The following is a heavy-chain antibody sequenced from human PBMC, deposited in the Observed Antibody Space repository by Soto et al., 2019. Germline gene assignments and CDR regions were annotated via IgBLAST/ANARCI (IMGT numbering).Heavy chain of an antibody. V-gene: IGHV3-23*01. D-gene: IGHD2-2*01. Sequence: PGGSLRLSCAASGIIFSDYHMDWIRQAPGKGLEWVSTITGSGAVTYYADSVKGRFTISRDNSRNTLYLQMNSLRAEDTAVYYCAKRGYCSTTTCYGNFDYWGQGALVTVSS. CDR3: AKRGYCSTTTCYGNFDY. CDR1: GIIFSDYH. J-gene: IGHJ4*02. CDR2: ITGSGAVT.